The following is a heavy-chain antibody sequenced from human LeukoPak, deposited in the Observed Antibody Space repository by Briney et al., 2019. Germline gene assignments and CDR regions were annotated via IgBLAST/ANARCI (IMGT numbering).Heavy chain of an antibody. CDR1: GGTFSSYA. CDR2: FDPEDGET. J-gene: IGHJ4*02. V-gene: IGHV1-24*01. CDR3: ATGFIMITFGGVIVTSDY. D-gene: IGHD3-16*02. Sequence: ALVKVSCKASGGTFSSYAISWVRQAPGKGLEWMGGFDPEDGETIYAQKFQGRVTMTEDTSTDTAYMELSSLRSEDTAVYYCATGFIMITFGGVIVTSDYWGQGTLVTVSS.